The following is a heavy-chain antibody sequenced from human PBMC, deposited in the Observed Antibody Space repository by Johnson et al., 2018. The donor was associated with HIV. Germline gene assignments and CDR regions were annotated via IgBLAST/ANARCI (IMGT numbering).Heavy chain of an antibody. CDR3: ARAVGVWGDQLGFDI. J-gene: IGHJ3*02. CDR1: GFTFDDYA. Sequence: EVQLVESGGGVVQPGGSLRLSCAASGFTFDDYAMHWVRQAPGKGLEWVSGISWNSGSIGYADSVKGRFTISRDNAKNSLYLQMNSLRAEDTALYYCARAVGVWGDQLGFDIWGQGTMVTVSS. D-gene: IGHD3-16*01. V-gene: IGHV3-9*01. CDR2: ISWNSGSI.